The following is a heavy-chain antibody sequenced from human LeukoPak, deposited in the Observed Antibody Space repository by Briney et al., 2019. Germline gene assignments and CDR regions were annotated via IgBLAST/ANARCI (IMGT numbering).Heavy chain of an antibody. CDR2: ISSGGSEI. CDR3: AKSYGAVWYAAYFQH. J-gene: IGHJ1*01. Sequence: GGSLRLSCAASAFTLSSYAMSWVRQAPGKGLEWVSGISSGGSEIYYADSAKGRFTISRDNSKNTLYLQMNSLRVEDTAVYYCAKSYGAVWYAAYFQHWGQGAVVTVSS. D-gene: IGHD4/OR15-4a*01. CDR1: AFTLSSYA. V-gene: IGHV3-23*01.